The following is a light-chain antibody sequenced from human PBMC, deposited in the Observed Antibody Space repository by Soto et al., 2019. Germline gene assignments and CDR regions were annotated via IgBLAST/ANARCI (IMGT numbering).Light chain of an antibody. CDR2: QVS. V-gene: IGLV2-14*01. CDR3: SSSTTSTTYV. J-gene: IGLJ1*01. Sequence: QSVLTQPASVSGSPGQSIAISCTGTTSDVGAYNYVSWYQQHPGKAPKLMIYQVSNRPSGVSNRFSGSKSGNTASLTISGLQADEDADYCCSSSTTSTTYVFGTGTKVTVL. CDR1: TSDVGAYNY.